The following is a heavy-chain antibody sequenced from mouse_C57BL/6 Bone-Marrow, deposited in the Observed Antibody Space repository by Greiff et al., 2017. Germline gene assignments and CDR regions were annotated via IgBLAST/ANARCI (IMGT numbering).Heavy chain of an antibody. CDR1: GFTFSSYA. J-gene: IGHJ3*01. CDR3: ARDYYGSRWFAH. Sequence: EVMLVESGGGLVKPGGSLKLSCAASGFTFSSYAMSWVRQTPEKRLEWVATISDGGSYTYYQDNVKGRFTISRDNAKNNLYLQMSHLKSEDTAMYYCARDYYGSRWFAHWGQETLVTVSA. V-gene: IGHV5-4*01. CDR2: ISDGGSYT. D-gene: IGHD1-1*01.